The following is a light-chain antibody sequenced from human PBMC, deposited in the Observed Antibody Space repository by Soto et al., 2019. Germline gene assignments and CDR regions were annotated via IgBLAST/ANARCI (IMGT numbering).Light chain of an antibody. V-gene: IGKV3D-20*02. CDR1: QSVSSSY. Sequence: EIVLTQSPGTLSLSPGERATLSCRVSQSVSSSYLAWYQQKPGQAPRLLIYGASSRATVIPDRFSGSGSGTDFTLTISRLEPEDFAAYYCQQRGYWPRTFGQGTTLEIK. CDR3: QQRGYWPRT. CDR2: GAS. J-gene: IGKJ2*01.